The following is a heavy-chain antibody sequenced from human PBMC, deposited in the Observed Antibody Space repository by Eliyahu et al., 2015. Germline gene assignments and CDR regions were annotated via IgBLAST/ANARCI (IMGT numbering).Heavy chain of an antibody. D-gene: IGHD6-6*01. Sequence: QVQLQQWGAGLLKPSETLSLTCAVYGASFSGYYWSWIRQPPGKGLEWIGEINHSGSTNYNPSLKSRVTISVDTSKNQFSLKLTSVTAADTAVYYCARVRAPLYSSSSKGYYCYMDVWGKGTTVTVSS. J-gene: IGHJ6*03. CDR2: INHSGST. V-gene: IGHV4-34*01. CDR3: ARVRAPLYSSSSKGYYCYMDV. CDR1: GASFSGYY.